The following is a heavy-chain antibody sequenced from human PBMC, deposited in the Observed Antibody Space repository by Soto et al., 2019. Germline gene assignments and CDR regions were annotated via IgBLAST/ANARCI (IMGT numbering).Heavy chain of an antibody. V-gene: IGHV4-59*01. J-gene: IGHJ5*02. Sequence: PSETLSLTCTVSGGSISSYYWIWIRQPPGKGLEWIGYIYYSGSTNYNPSLKSRVTISVDTSKNQFSLKLSSVTAADTAVYYCARRLGYCSSTSCYNWFDPWGQGTLVTVSS. D-gene: IGHD2-2*01. CDR3: ARRLGYCSSTSCYNWFDP. CDR1: GGSISSYY. CDR2: IYYSGST.